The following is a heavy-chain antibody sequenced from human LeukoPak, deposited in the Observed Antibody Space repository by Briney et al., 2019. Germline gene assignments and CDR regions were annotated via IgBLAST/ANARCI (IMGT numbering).Heavy chain of an antibody. Sequence: PGGSLRLSCAASGFTFSSYSMNWVRQAPGKGLEWVSYISSSSSTIYYADSVKGRFTISRDNAKNSLYLQMNSLRADDTAVYYCARDRIAAAGTGFDYWGQGTLVTVSS. J-gene: IGHJ4*02. CDR2: ISSSSSTI. D-gene: IGHD6-13*01. CDR3: ARDRIAAAGTGFDY. V-gene: IGHV3-48*01. CDR1: GFTFSSYS.